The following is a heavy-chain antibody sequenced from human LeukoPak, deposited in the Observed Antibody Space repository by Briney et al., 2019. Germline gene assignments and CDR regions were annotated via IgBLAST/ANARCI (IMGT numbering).Heavy chain of an antibody. CDR3: ARVSRIAAAGVNWFDP. V-gene: IGHV7-4-1*02. D-gene: IGHD6-13*01. J-gene: IGHJ5*02. Sequence: GVSVKVSCRASGYTFTSYAMNWVRQAPGQGLEWMGWINTNTGNPTYAQGFTGRFVFSLDTSVSTAYLQISSLKAEDTAVYYCARVSRIAAAGVNWFDPWGQGTLVTVSS. CDR2: INTNTGNP. CDR1: GYTFTSYA.